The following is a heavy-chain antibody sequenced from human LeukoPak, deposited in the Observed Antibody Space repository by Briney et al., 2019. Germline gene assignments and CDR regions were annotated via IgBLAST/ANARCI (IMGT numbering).Heavy chain of an antibody. D-gene: IGHD1-1*01. CDR2: IWDDGSNE. CDR1: GFTFSHYG. Sequence: GRSLRLSCAASGFTFSHYGMHWVRQAPGKGLEWVAVIWDDGSNEYYADSVKGRFTIFRDNRRNTLYLQMNSLRAEDTAVYSCARDHSGTQDYWGQGTLVTVSS. V-gene: IGHV3-33*01. J-gene: IGHJ4*02. CDR3: ARDHSGTQDY.